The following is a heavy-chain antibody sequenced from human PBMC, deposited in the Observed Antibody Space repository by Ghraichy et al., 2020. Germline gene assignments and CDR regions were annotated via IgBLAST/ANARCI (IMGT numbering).Heavy chain of an antibody. Sequence: ASVKVSCKASGYTFTNHDINWVRQATGQGLEWMGWMNPNSGHTGYAQKFQGRVSMTRSTSISTAYMELSGLRSEDTAVYYCARGGGIAVEYWGQGTLVTVSS. D-gene: IGHD6-19*01. J-gene: IGHJ4*02. CDR1: GYTFTNHD. CDR2: MNPNSGHT. V-gene: IGHV1-8*01. CDR3: ARGGGIAVEY.